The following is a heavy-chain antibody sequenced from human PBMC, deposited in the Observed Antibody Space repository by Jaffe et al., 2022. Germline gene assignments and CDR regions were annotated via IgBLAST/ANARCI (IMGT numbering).Heavy chain of an antibody. CDR3: ARLLIGGIWYFDY. V-gene: IGHV4-38-2*01. CDR2: IYHSGST. Sequence: QVQLQESGPGLVKPSETLSLTCAVSGYSISSGYYWGWIRQPPGKGLEWIGSIYHSGSTYYNPSLKSRVTISVDTSKNQFSLKLSSVTAADTAVYYCARLLIGGIWYFDYWGQGTLVTVSS. J-gene: IGHJ4*02. D-gene: IGHD3-16*01. CDR1: GYSISSGYY.